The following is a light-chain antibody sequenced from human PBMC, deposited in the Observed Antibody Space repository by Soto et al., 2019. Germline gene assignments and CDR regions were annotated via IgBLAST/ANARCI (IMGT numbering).Light chain of an antibody. CDR3: QQRSDWRPT. J-gene: IGKJ3*01. CDR2: DAS. V-gene: IGKV3-11*01. CDR1: QSVISY. Sequence: EIVLTQSPATLSLSPGERATLSCRASQSVISYLAWYQQKPGQAPRLLIYDASNRASGVPARFSGSGSGTDFTLTIRSLEPDDFAVYYCQQRSDWRPTFGPGNKVDVK.